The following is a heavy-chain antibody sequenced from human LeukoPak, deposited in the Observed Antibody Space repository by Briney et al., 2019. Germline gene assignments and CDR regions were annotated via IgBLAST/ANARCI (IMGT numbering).Heavy chain of an antibody. CDR1: GGSISSYY. D-gene: IGHD6-6*01. CDR3: ARGRPDYDAFDI. CDR2: IYTSGST. Sequence: SETLSLTCTVSGGSISSYYWSWILQPAGKGLERIGRIYTSGSTNYNPSLKSRVTMSVDTSKNQFSLKLSSVTAADTAVYYCARGRPDYDAFDIWGQGTMVTVSS. V-gene: IGHV4-4*07. J-gene: IGHJ3*02.